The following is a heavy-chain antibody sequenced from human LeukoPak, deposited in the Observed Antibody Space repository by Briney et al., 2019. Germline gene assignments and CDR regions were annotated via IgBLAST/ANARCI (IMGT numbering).Heavy chain of an antibody. Sequence: PGGSLRLSCTASGFTFGDYAMSWVRQAPGKGLEWVGFIRSKAYGGTTEYAASVKGRFTISRDDSKSIAYLQMNSLKTEDTAVYYCTREGYSGYGFQAFDTWGQGTMVTVSS. J-gene: IGHJ3*02. CDR3: TREGYSGYGFQAFDT. CDR1: GFTFGDYA. V-gene: IGHV3-49*04. CDR2: IRSKAYGGTT. D-gene: IGHD5-12*01.